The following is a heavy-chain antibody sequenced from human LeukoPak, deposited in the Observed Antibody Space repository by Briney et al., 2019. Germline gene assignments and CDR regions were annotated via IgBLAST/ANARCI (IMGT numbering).Heavy chain of an antibody. Sequence: SETLSLTCAVYGGSFSGYYWSWIRQPPGKGLEWIGEINHSGSTNYNPSLKSRVTTSVDTSKNQFSLKLSSVTAADTAVYYCASSLWFPYWGQGTLVTVSS. V-gene: IGHV4-34*01. CDR1: GGSFSGYY. D-gene: IGHD3-10*01. CDR2: INHSGST. CDR3: ASSLWFPY. J-gene: IGHJ4*02.